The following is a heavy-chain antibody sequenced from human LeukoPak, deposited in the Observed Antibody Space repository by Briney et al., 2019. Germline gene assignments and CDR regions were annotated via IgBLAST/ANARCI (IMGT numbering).Heavy chain of an antibody. V-gene: IGHV3-48*04. Sequence: GAPLRLSSAASGVSFNDYSMNWFRQPPAKGLEWISYIGIDSGNTKYADSVKGRFTISGDNAKSSLYLQMNSLRVEDTAVYYCASDHNYAFDSWGQGTLVTVSS. J-gene: IGHJ4*02. D-gene: IGHD4-11*01. CDR2: IGIDSGNT. CDR3: ASDHNYAFDS. CDR1: GVSFNDYS.